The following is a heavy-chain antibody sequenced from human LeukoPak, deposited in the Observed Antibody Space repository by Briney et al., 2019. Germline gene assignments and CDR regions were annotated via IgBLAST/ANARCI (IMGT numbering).Heavy chain of an antibody. V-gene: IGHV1-8*01. J-gene: IGHJ3*02. CDR3: ARSGWLRAFDI. CDR2: MNPNSGNT. CDR1: GYTFTSYG. Sequence: ASVKVSCKASGYTFTSYGISWVRQATGQGLEWMGWMNPNSGNTGYAQKFQGRVTMTRNTSISIAYMELSSLRSDDTAVYYCARSGWLRAFDIWGQGTMVTVSS. D-gene: IGHD5-12*01.